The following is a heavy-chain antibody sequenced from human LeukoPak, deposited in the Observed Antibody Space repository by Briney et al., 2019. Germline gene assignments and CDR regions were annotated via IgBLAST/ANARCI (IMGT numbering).Heavy chain of an antibody. D-gene: IGHD2-2*03. CDR3: ARGGYCSSTSCYFSSENWFDP. V-gene: IGHV4-59*01. CDR2: IYYSGST. J-gene: IGHJ5*02. CDR1: GGSISSYY. Sequence: SETLSLTCTVSGGSISSYYWSWIRQPPGKGLEWIGYIYYSGSTNYNPSLKSRVTISVDTSKNQFSLKLSSVTAADTAVYYCARGGYCSSTSCYFSSENWFDPWGQGTLSPSPQ.